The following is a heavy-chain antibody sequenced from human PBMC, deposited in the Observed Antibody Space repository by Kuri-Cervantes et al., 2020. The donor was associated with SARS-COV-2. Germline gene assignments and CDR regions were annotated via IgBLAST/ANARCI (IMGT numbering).Heavy chain of an antibody. CDR2: IYSGGST. V-gene: IGHV3-53*01. J-gene: IGHJ4*02. CDR1: GFTFSSYA. Sequence: GESLKISCAASGFTFSSYAMSWVRQAPGKGLEWVSVIYSGGSTYYADSVEGRFTISRDNSKNTLYLQMNSLRAEDTAVYYCASIVTGDSSGYYWGQGTLVTVSS. D-gene: IGHD3-22*01. CDR3: ASIVTGDSSGYY.